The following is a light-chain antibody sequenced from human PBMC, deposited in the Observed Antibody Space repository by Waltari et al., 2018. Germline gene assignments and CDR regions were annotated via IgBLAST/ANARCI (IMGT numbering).Light chain of an antibody. J-gene: IGLJ1*01. CDR3: SSSARSGTPLYV. CDR1: RRSVGGYDF. Sequence: QSALTQPASVPGSPGQPLPLPCTGSRRSVGGYDFVSWYQHLPGKAPKLMIYDVSNRPSGVSDRFSGSKSGNTASLTISGLQTEDEADYYCSSSARSGTPLYVFGTGTKVTVL. CDR2: DVS. V-gene: IGLV2-14*03.